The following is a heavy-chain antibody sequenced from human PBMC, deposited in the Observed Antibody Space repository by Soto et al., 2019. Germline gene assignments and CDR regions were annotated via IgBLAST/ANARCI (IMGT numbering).Heavy chain of an antibody. CDR1: GVSISSNDYY. CDR3: ASQSSNTNFAF. Sequence: SETLSLTCTVSGVSISSNDYYWGWGLQPPGKGLEWIGILHYSGSTYYNPSLKRRVTISVDTSKNQFSLRVISVTAAYTAVYFCASQSSNTNFAFWGHGTLVTVSS. V-gene: IGHV4-39*01. D-gene: IGHD3-3*01. J-gene: IGHJ4*01. CDR2: LHYSGST.